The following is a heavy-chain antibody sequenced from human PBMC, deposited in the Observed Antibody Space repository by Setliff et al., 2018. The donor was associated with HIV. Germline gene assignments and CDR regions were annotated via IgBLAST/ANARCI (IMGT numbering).Heavy chain of an antibody. CDR2: IYHSGST. CDR3: ATGSGSFPPYNWFDP. V-gene: IGHV4-38-2*01. D-gene: IGHD3-10*01. J-gene: IGHJ5*02. Sequence: SETLSLTCAVSGYSIGSGYYWGWIRQPPGKGLEWIGSIYHSGSTYYNPSLKSRVTISVDTSKNQFSLKLSSVTAADTAVYYCATGSGSFPPYNWFDPWGQGTLVTVSS. CDR1: GYSIGSGYY.